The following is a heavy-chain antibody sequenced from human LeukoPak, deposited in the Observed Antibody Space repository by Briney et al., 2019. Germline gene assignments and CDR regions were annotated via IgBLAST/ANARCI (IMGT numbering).Heavy chain of an antibody. CDR3: ARVHGHNLGTLDY. CDR1: GGSFSGDY. D-gene: IGHD5-24*01. Sequence: SETLSLSCAVYGGSFSGDYWSWIRQPPGKGLRWIGEINHSGNTNNNPSLKSRVAMSVDTSKNQLSLNLTSVTAADTAVYYCARVHGHNLGTLDYWGQGILVTVSS. V-gene: IGHV4-34*01. J-gene: IGHJ4*02. CDR2: INHSGNT.